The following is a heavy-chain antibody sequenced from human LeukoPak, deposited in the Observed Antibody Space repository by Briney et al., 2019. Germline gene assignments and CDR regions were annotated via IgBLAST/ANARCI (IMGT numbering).Heavy chain of an antibody. D-gene: IGHD1-1*01. J-gene: IGHJ4*02. CDR1: GFTFSNYA. Sequence: GGSLRLSCAASGFTFSNYAMTWVRQAPGKGLDWVSSITGGGYTTYYADSVKGRFTISRDNSKNTLFLQMNSLRAEDTAIYYCVKGLSSTAPFDYWGQGTLVTVSS. CDR2: ITGGGYTT. CDR3: VKGLSSTAPFDY. V-gene: IGHV3-23*01.